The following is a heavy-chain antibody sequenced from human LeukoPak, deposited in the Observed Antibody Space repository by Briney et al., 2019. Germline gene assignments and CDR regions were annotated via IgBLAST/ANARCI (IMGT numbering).Heavy chain of an antibody. CDR1: GYFFTGYH. J-gene: IGHJ5*02. Sequence: ASVKVSCKASGYFFTGYHVHWVRQAPGQGLDWMGRIYIDSGDANFAQKFQGRVTMTRETSSSTVYMELSSLTSADTAVYYCAGLGSTMEGRIDPWGQGTPFTVSS. CDR2: IYIDSGDA. CDR3: AGLGSTMEGRIDP. D-gene: IGHD3-10*01. V-gene: IGHV1-2*02.